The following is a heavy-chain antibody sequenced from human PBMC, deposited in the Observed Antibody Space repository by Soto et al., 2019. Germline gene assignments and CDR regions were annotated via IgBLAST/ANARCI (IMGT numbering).Heavy chain of an antibody. D-gene: IGHD3-10*01. Sequence: EVQLLESGGGLVQPGGSLRLSCAASGITFSSSAMSWVRQAPGKGLEWVSDISVSGGSTYYADSVKGRFTISRDNSKNTLYLQMNSLRSEDTAVYYCANSAMVLGGGWFDHWGQGTLVTVSS. V-gene: IGHV3-23*01. CDR2: ISVSGGST. J-gene: IGHJ5*02. CDR1: GITFSSSA. CDR3: ANSAMVLGGGWFDH.